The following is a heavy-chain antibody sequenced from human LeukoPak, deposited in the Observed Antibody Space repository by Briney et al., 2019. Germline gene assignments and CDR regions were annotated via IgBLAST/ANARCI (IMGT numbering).Heavy chain of an antibody. Sequence: GGSLRLSCAASGFTFDDYAIQWVRQAPGKGLEWVSSIRWNSGTIGYAASVKGRFTISRDNAKNSLYLQMNSLRPEDTALYYCAKGVDSAWGSIDYWGQGILVTVSS. CDR2: IRWNSGTI. V-gene: IGHV3-9*01. J-gene: IGHJ4*02. D-gene: IGHD5-18*01. CDR3: AKGVDSAWGSIDY. CDR1: GFTFDDYA.